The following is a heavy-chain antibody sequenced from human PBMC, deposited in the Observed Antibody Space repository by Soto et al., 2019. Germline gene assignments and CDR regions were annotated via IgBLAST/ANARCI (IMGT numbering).Heavy chain of an antibody. V-gene: IGHV1-18*04. CDR3: ARDFMVGCSIICCYLYYYYVMDF. CDR2: ISAYNGNT. J-gene: IGHJ6*02. CDR1: GYTFTSYG. D-gene: IGHD2-2*01. Sequence: ASVKVSCKASGYTFTSYGISWVRQAPGQGLEWMGWISAYNGNTNYAQKLQGRVTMTTDTSTSTAYMELRSLRSDDTAVYYCARDFMVGCSIICCYLYYYYVMDFWGQGSTVTVSS.